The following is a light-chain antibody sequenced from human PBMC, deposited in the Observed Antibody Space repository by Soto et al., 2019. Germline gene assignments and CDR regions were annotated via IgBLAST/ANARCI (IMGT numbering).Light chain of an antibody. J-gene: IGLJ1*01. Sequence: QSALTQPASVSGSPGQSITISCTGTSSDVGSYNLVSWYQQHPGKAPKLMIYEGSKRPSGVSNRFSGSKSGNTASLTISGLQAEVEADYYCCSYAGSSPYVFGTGTKVTVL. CDR2: EGS. CDR1: SSDVGSYNL. V-gene: IGLV2-23*01. CDR3: CSYAGSSPYV.